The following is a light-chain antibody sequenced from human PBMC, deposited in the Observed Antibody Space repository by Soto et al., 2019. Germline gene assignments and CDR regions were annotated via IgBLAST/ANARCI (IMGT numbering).Light chain of an antibody. CDR3: QQYNSAPSLT. V-gene: IGKV1-27*01. J-gene: IGKJ4*01. Sequence: DIQMTQSPSSLSASVGDRVTITCRASQDISSYLAWYQQKPGKVPMLLIYAASTLQSGVPSRFSGSGSGTDFTLTISSLQPEDVATYYCQQYNSAPSLTFGGGTKVEIK. CDR2: AAS. CDR1: QDISSY.